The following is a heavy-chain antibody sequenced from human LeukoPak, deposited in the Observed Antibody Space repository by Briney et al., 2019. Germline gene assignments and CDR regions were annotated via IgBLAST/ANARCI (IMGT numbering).Heavy chain of an antibody. CDR1: GGSISSGSYY. V-gene: IGHV4-61*02. CDR2: TYTSGST. J-gene: IGHJ4*02. CDR3: AREGFYGSGSYPDY. D-gene: IGHD3-10*01. Sequence: SQTLSLTCTVSGGSISSGSYYWSWIRQPAGKGLEWIGRTYTSGSTNYNPSLKSRVTISVDTSKNQFSLKLSSVTAADTAVYYCAREGFYGSGSYPDYWGQGTLVTVSS.